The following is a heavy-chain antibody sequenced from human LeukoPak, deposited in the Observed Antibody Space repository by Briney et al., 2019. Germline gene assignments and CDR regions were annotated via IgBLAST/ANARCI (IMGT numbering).Heavy chain of an antibody. V-gene: IGHV4-38-2*01. J-gene: IGHJ4*02. D-gene: IGHD3-10*01. Sequence: SSETLSLTCAVSGYSISSGYYWGWIRQPPGKGLEWIGNVYHSGTTYYNPSLRSRVTLSVDTSKNQFSLTLTSVTAADTAMYYCARLNYYGSGIAEYWGQGTLVTVSS. CDR1: GYSISSGYY. CDR2: VYHSGTT. CDR3: ARLNYYGSGIAEY.